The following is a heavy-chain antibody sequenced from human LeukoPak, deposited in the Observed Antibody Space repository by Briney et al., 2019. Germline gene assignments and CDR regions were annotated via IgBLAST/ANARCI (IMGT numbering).Heavy chain of an antibody. V-gene: IGHV4-39*01. CDR2: IYYSGST. J-gene: IGHJ6*02. Sequence: SETLSLTCTVSGGSISSSSYYWGWIGQPPGKGLEWIGSIYYSGSTYYNPSLKSRVTISVDTSKNQFSLKLSSVTAADTAVYYCARQRDAYDFWSGYYPYYYGMDVWGQGTTVTVSS. D-gene: IGHD3-3*01. CDR1: GGSISSSSYY. CDR3: ARQRDAYDFWSGYYPYYYGMDV.